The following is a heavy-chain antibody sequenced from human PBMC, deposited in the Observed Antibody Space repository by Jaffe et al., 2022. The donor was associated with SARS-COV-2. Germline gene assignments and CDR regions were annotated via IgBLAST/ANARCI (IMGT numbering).Heavy chain of an antibody. CDR3: ARAYRRDALDV. CDR2: IYTSGET. D-gene: IGHD4-4*01. J-gene: IGHJ6*02. Sequence: QLQLQESGPGLVKPSQTLSLTCTALVGSINDYEYYWNWVRQPAGQGLEWIGRIYTSGETNYNPSLKGRVTISIDTSKNQFSLKVASVTAADTAVYYCARAYRRDALDVWGQGTTVTVSS. CDR1: VGSINDYEYY. V-gene: IGHV4-61*02.